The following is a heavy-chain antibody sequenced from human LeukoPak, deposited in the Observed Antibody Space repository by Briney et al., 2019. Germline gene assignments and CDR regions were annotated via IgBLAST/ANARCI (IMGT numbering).Heavy chain of an antibody. CDR1: AGFISSYY. D-gene: IGHD3-10*01. Sequence: SESLSLTCTVSAGFISSYYWSWIRQPPGEGREWIGYIYNSGSTNYNPSLKSRVTISVNTSKNQLSLMLRYVTTADTAVYYCSRAKAVRGVIIGDHYYYYGMDVWGKGTTVTVSS. CDR2: IYNSGST. J-gene: IGHJ6*04. V-gene: IGHV4-59*01. CDR3: SRAKAVRGVIIGDHYYYYGMDV.